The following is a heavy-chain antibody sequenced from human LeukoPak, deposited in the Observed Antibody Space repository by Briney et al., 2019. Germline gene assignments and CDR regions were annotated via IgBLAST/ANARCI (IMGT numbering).Heavy chain of an antibody. Sequence: ASVKVSCKASGYTFTSYYMHWVRQAPGQGLEWMGIINPSGGSTSYAQNFQGRVTMTRNTSISTAYMELRSLRSEDTAVYYCARGRDTFDIWGQGTMVTVSS. CDR1: GYTFTSYY. CDR2: INPSGGST. J-gene: IGHJ3*02. CDR3: ARGRDTFDI. V-gene: IGHV1-46*01.